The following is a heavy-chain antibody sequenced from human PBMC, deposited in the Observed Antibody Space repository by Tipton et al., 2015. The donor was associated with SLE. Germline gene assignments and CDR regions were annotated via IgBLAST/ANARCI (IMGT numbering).Heavy chain of an antibody. J-gene: IGHJ4*02. CDR3: ASSLSSNYLDF. D-gene: IGHD3-10*01. Sequence: GSLRLSCAASGFTFDDYAMHWVRQAPGKGLEWVSGIHPDGTYTNYADSVQGRFTISRDNAKNTLFLQMNSLRAEDTAVYYCASSLSSNYLDFWGQGALATVSS. CDR2: IHPDGTYT. V-gene: IGHV3-74*01. CDR1: GFTFDDYA.